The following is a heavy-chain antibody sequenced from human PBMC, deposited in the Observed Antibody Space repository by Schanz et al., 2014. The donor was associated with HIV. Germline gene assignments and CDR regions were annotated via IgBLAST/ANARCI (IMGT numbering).Heavy chain of an antibody. CDR3: ARSQDTSWFF. D-gene: IGHD2-2*01. CDR2: IHHSGDT. J-gene: IGHJ4*02. Sequence: QVQLQESGPGLVKPSQTLSLTCTVSGDSISSGGYYWSWIRQHPGKGLEWIGYIHHSGDTYYDASLRRRVTVSMDTSKNRFSLKMTAVTAADTAVYYCARSQDTSWFFWGQGTLVTVSS. CDR1: GDSISSGGYY. V-gene: IGHV4-31*03.